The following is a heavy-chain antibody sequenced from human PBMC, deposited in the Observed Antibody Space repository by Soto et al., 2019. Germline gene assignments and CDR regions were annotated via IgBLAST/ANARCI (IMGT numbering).Heavy chain of an antibody. CDR3: ARGRRGWLDFDY. V-gene: IGHV1-8*01. CDR1: GYTFTSYD. Sequence: ASVKVSCKASGYTFTSYDINWVRQATGQGLEWMGWMNPNSGNTGYAQKFQGRVTMTRNTSISTAYMELSSLRSEDTAVYYCARGRRGWLDFDYWGQGTLATVSS. D-gene: IGHD6-19*01. J-gene: IGHJ4*02. CDR2: MNPNSGNT.